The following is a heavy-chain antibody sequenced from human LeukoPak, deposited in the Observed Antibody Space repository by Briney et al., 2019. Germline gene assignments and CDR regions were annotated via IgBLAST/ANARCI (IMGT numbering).Heavy chain of an antibody. V-gene: IGHV1-2*06. Sequence: ASVKVSGKASGCSFTGCYMHWVRQAPLLGLETMGRGNPNSGGTNYAQKFQGRVTMTRDTSISTAYMELSRLRSDDTAVYYCARGADSSGISDFDYWGQGTLVTVSS. D-gene: IGHD6-19*01. CDR1: GCSFTGCY. CDR3: ARGADSSGISDFDY. CDR2: GNPNSGGT. J-gene: IGHJ4*02.